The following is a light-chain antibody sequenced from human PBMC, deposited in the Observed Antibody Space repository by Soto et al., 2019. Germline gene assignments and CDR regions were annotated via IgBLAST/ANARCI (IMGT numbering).Light chain of an antibody. CDR3: ASWDDSLSGYV. Sequence: QSVLTQPPSASGTPGPSVTISCAGSSSNIGSNHAYWYQQLPRADPKLLIYTNYQRPSGVPDRFSGSKSGTSAALAISGLRSEDEADYYCASWDDSLSGYVFGTGTKLTVL. J-gene: IGLJ1*01. CDR1: SSNIGSNH. V-gene: IGLV1-47*02. CDR2: TNY.